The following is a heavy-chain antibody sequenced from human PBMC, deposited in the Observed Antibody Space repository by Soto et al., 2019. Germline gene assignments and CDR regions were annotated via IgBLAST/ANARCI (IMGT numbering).Heavy chain of an antibody. CDR1: GFIFSNYG. V-gene: IGHV3-33*06. Sequence: HPGGSLRLSCAASGFIFSNYGMHWVRQAPGKGLEWVAVIWYDGSHESYADSVKGRFTISRDNSHNTLYLQVHSLTAEDTAVYYCAKDRRAGGNSAFYFDFWGQGAQVTVSS. J-gene: IGHJ4*02. CDR3: AKDRRAGGNSAFYFDF. D-gene: IGHD3-16*01. CDR2: IWYDGSHE.